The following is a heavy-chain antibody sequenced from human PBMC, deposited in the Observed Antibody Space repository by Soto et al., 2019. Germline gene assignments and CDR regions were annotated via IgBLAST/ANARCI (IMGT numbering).Heavy chain of an antibody. CDR3: ARDSSGYCYGAFDI. J-gene: IGHJ3*02. CDR2: INPNSGGT. V-gene: IGHV1-2*04. CDR1: GYTFTGYY. D-gene: IGHD3-22*01. Sequence: GASVKVSCKASGYTFTGYYMHWVRQAPGQGLERMGWINPNSGGTNYAQKFQGWVTMTRDTSISTAYMELSRLRSDDTAVYYCARDSSGYCYGAFDIWGQGTMVTVSS.